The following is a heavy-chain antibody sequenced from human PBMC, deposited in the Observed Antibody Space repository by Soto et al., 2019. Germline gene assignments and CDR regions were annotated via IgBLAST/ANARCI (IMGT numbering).Heavy chain of an antibody. CDR3: ARDIASPGGDYFDS. J-gene: IGHJ4*02. V-gene: IGHV3-21*06. Sequence: EVQLVESGGGLVKAGGSLRLFGTASGFTLRNYNMNWVRQAPGKGLEWVSSISTGGAYMFYADSVKGRFTISRDNAQNSLFLQIDSPRAEDTAVYYCARDIASPGGDYFDSWGQGTLVTVSS. D-gene: IGHD2-21*01. CDR2: ISTGGAYM. CDR1: GFTLRNYN.